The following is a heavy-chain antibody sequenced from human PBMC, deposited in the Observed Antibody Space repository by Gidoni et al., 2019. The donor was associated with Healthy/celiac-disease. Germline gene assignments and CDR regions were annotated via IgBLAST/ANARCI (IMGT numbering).Heavy chain of an antibody. V-gene: IGHV3-21*01. CDR2: ISSSSSYI. D-gene: IGHD1-26*01. CDR1: GFTFSSYS. CDR3: VRVGATVDGYYYGMDV. Sequence: EVQLVESGGGLVKPGGSLRLSCAASGFTFSSYSMNWVRQAPGKGLEWVSSISSSSSYIYYADSVKGRFTISRDNAKNSLYLQMNSLRAEDTAVYYCVRVGATVDGYYYGMDVWGQGTTVTVSS. J-gene: IGHJ6*02.